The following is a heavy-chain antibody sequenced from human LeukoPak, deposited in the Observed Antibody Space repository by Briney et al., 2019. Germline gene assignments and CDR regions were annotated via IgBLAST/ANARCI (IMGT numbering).Heavy chain of an antibody. J-gene: IGHJ4*02. Sequence: SETLSLTCAVYGGPFSGYYWRWLRQPPGKGLEWVGEINHSGSTNYNPSLKSRVTISVDTSKNQFSLKLSSATAADTAVYYCARETDYWGEGTLVTVSS. CDR2: INHSGST. CDR3: ARETDY. CDR1: GGPFSGYY. V-gene: IGHV4-34*01.